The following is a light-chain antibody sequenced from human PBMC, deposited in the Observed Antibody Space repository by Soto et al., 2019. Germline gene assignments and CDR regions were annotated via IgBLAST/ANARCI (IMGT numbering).Light chain of an antibody. CDR3: QQYDSSSGWT. V-gene: IGKV3-20*01. J-gene: IGKJ1*01. Sequence: EIVLTQSPGTLSLSPGERATLSCRASQSVRSSYLAWYQQKPGQAPRLLIYSASSRATGIPARFSGSGSGKDFTLTISRLEPEDFAVYYCQQYDSSSGWTFGQGTKVEIK. CDR1: QSVRSSY. CDR2: SAS.